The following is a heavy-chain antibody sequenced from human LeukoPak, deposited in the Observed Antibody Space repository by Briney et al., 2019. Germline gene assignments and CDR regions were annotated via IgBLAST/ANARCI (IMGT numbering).Heavy chain of an antibody. CDR3: AGEFFVVSAFDI. D-gene: IGHD3-3*01. CDR2: ISSSSSYI. CDR1: GFTFSTYS. V-gene: IGHV3-21*01. Sequence: KSGGSLRLSCAASGFTFSTYSINWVRQAPGKGLEWVSSISSSSSYIYYADSVKGRFTISRDNAKNSLYLQMNSLRAEDTAVYYCAGEFFVVSAFDIWGQGTMVTVSS. J-gene: IGHJ3*02.